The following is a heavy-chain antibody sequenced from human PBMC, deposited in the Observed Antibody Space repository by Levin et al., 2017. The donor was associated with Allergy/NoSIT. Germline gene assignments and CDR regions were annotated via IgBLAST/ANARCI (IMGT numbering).Heavy chain of an antibody. V-gene: IGHV4-30-2*01. J-gene: IGHJ4*01. CDR3: ARVAGYSYGYYFDD. D-gene: IGHD5-18*01. CDR2: IYLSGST. Sequence: SETLSLTCAVSGGSISSGGYSWSWIRQPPGKGLEWIGNIYLSGSTNDNPSLKSRVTMSVDRSKNQFSLKLSYVTAADTAVYYCARVAGYSYGYYFDDWGPGTPVTVSS. CDR1: GGSISSGGYS.